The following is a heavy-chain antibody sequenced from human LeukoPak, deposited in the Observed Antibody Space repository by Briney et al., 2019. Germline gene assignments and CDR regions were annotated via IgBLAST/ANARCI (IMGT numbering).Heavy chain of an antibody. CDR2: IYYSGST. CDR1: GGSISSSSYY. D-gene: IGHD6-19*01. J-gene: IGHJ4*02. Sequence: SETLSLTCTVCGGSISSSSYYWGWIRQPPGKGLEWIGSIYYSGSTYYNPSLKSRVTISVDTSKNQFSLKLSSVTAADTAVYYCARPYSSGARVDYWGQGTLVTVSS. CDR3: ARPYSSGARVDY. V-gene: IGHV4-39*01.